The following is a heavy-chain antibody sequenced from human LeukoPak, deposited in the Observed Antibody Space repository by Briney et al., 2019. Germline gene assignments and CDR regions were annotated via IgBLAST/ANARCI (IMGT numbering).Heavy chain of an antibody. J-gene: IGHJ6*02. V-gene: IGHV4-59*01. Sequence: SETLSLTCTVSGGSLSSYYWSWIRQPPGKGLEWIGYIYYSGSTDYTNYNPSLKSRVTISVDTSKNLFSLKLSSVTAADTAVYYCARTITVSRGYYYGMDVWGQGTTVTVSS. D-gene: IGHD3-10*01. CDR2: IYYSGSTDYT. CDR1: GGSLSSYY. CDR3: ARTITVSRGYYYGMDV.